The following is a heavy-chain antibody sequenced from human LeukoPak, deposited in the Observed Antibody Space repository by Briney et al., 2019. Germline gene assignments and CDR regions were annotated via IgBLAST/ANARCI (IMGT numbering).Heavy chain of an antibody. CDR2: ISPSAGST. CDR1: GYTFTSYY. V-gene: IGHV1-46*01. J-gene: IGHJ5*02. CDR3: ARGIQIWTQDPSLLGWFDP. Sequence: GASVKVSCKASGYTFTSYYIHWVRQAPGQGLEWMGVISPSAGSTGYAQKFQGRVTMTKDTSTSTVYMELSSLRFEDTAVYYCARGIQIWTQDPSLLGWFDPWGQGTLVTVSS. D-gene: IGHD5-18*01.